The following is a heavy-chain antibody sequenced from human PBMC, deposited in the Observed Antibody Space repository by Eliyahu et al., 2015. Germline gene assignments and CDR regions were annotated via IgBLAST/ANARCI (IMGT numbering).Heavy chain of an antibody. CDR2: IRRXIDGETT. V-gene: IGHV3-15*01. Sequence: EVQLVESGGGLVQPGGSLXLSCTAXGFSFGAVXXSWVRQAPGXGLXWXGRIRRXIDGETTDYAAPVKGRFSVSRDDSKNTLYLQMNGLKSGDTAVYYCTTDLGVRGLFYYNDLNVWGPGTTVTVSS. CDR1: GFSFGAVX. CDR3: TTDLGVRGLFYYNDLNV. D-gene: IGHD3-10*01. J-gene: IGHJ6*02.